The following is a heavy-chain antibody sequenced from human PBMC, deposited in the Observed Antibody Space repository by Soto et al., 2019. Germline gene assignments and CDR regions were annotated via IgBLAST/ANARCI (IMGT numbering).Heavy chain of an antibody. D-gene: IGHD3-22*01. J-gene: IGHJ4*02. CDR2: IIPIFGTA. V-gene: IGHV1-69*13. CDR3: ARDRSCYYYVLEY. CDR1: GGTFSSYA. Sequence: SSVKAACKASGGTFSSYAISWVRQAPGQGLEWMGGIIPIFGTANYAQKFQGRVTITADESTSTAYMELSSLRSEDTAAYYGARDRSCYYYVLEYWRQRTLVTVSS.